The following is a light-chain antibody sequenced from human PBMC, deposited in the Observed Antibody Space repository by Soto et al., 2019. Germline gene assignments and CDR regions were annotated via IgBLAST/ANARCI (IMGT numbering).Light chain of an antibody. Sequence: IVVSQSAATLSVSTGEGATVSCRASQSVSSNLTWYQQKPGQAPRLLIYGASTRATGVPARFSGSGSGTEFTLTISSLQSEDFAVYYCQQYNDWWTFGQGTKVDIK. V-gene: IGKV3-15*01. CDR1: QSVSSN. J-gene: IGKJ1*01. CDR3: QQYNDWWT. CDR2: GAS.